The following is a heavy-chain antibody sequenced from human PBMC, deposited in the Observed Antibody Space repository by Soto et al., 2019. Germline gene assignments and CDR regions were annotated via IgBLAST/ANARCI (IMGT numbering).Heavy chain of an antibody. CDR1: GFTFSSYS. CDR2: ISSSSSTI. J-gene: IGHJ5*02. D-gene: IGHD3-10*01. Sequence: GGSLRLSCAASGFTFSSYSMNWVRQAPGKGLEWVSYISSSSSTIYYADSVKGRFTISRDNAKNSLYLQMNSLRAEDTAVYYCARLPGGSGIVTWFDPWGQGTLVTVSS. V-gene: IGHV3-48*01. CDR3: ARLPGGSGIVTWFDP.